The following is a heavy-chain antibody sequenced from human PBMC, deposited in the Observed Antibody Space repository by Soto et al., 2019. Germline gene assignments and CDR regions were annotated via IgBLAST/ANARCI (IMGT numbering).Heavy chain of an antibody. CDR1: GFTFSSYS. J-gene: IGHJ4*01. V-gene: IGHV3-48*04. D-gene: IGHD6-13*01. Sequence: LRIACASSGFTFSSYSMKWVRQAPGKGLEWVSYISSSSSTIYYADSVKGRFTISRDNAKNTLYLQMNTLRAEDTAVYYCVRAPEQSPIDYSGPGSRVTVSS. CDR3: VRAPEQSPIDY. CDR2: ISSSSSTI.